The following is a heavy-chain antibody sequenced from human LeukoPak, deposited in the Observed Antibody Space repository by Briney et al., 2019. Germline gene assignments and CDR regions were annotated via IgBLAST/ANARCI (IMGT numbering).Heavy chain of an antibody. Sequence: GGSLRLSCAASGFTFSSYSMNWVRQAPGKGLEWVSSISSSSSYIYYADSVKGRFTISRDNAKNSLYLQMNSLRAEDTAVYYCARDQGTAIFGVIIPDWYFDLWGRGTLVTVSS. V-gene: IGHV3-21*01. CDR2: ISSSSSYI. J-gene: IGHJ2*01. D-gene: IGHD3-3*01. CDR3: ARDQGTAIFGVIIPDWYFDL. CDR1: GFTFSSYS.